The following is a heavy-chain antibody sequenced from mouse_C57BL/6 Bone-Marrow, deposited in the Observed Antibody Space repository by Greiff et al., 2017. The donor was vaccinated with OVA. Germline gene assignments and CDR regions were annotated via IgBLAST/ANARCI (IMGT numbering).Heavy chain of an antibody. D-gene: IGHD1-1*01. CDR1: GYTFTSYW. Sequence: EVQLQQSGAELVRPGTSVKMSCKTSGYTFTSYWMHWVKQRPGQGLEWIGAIYPGNSDTSYNQKFKGKAKLTAVTSASTAYMELSSLTNEDSAVYYCTREVYYGSSYAMDYWGQGTSVTVSS. CDR2: IYPGNSDT. V-gene: IGHV1-5*01. CDR3: TREVYYGSSYAMDY. J-gene: IGHJ4*01.